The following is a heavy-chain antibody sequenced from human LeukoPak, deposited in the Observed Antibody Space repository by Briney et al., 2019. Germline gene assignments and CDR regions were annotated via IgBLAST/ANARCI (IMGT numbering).Heavy chain of an antibody. V-gene: IGHV3-30*19. D-gene: IGHD6-13*01. Sequence: GGSLRLSCVASGFTFSHYGIHWVRQAPGKGLEWVAVISYDGSNKYYADSVKGRFTISRDNSKNTLYLQMNSLRAEDTAVYYCARVPVDEQQLTYGYWGQGTLVTVSS. CDR1: GFTFSHYG. CDR3: ARVPVDEQQLTYGY. J-gene: IGHJ4*02. CDR2: ISYDGSNK.